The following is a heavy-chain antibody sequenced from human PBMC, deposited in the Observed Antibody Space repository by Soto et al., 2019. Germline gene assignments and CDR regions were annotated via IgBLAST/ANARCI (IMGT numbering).Heavy chain of an antibody. CDR1: GFTFNSYG. V-gene: IGHV3-33*01. J-gene: IGHJ5*02. CDR2: IWFDGSDK. D-gene: IGHD6-13*01. CDR3: ARLVGAAAGRFDP. Sequence: QEQLVESGGGVVQPGTSLRLSCVASGFTFNSYGMHWVRQAPGKGLEWVAAIWFDGSDKYYADSVKGRFTISRDNCKNTLYLQVNSLRAEDTGVYYCARLVGAAAGRFDPWGQGTLVIVSS.